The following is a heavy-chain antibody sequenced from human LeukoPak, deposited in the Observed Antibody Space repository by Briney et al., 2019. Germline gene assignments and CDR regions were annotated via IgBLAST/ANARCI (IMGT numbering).Heavy chain of an antibody. CDR1: GASISDYY. Sequence: SETLSLTCTVSGASISDYYWNWIRQPPGKGLEWIGYIYYSGSTNYNPSLKSRVTISVDTSKNHFSLKLSSVTAADTAVYYCARAKAAAGIDYFDYWGQGTLVTVSS. CDR3: ARAKAAAGIDYFDY. V-gene: IGHV4-59*13. CDR2: IYYSGST. J-gene: IGHJ4*02. D-gene: IGHD6-13*01.